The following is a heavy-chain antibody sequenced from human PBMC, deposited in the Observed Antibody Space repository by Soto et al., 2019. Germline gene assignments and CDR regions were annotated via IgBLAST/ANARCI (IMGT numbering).Heavy chain of an antibody. V-gene: IGHV3-23*01. CDR1: GVNFSAYA. J-gene: IGHJ4*02. CDR2: ISTSGDRT. Sequence: EVQLLESGGGLAQPGGSLRLSCAASGVNFSAYAMSWVRQAPGRGLEWVSVISTSGDRTHYADSVKGRFTISRDNSKSTLFLQMNSLRVEDTAVYFCGKAPRGWGRGILDYWGQGTLVTVCS. D-gene: IGHD1-20*01. CDR3: GKAPRGWGRGILDY.